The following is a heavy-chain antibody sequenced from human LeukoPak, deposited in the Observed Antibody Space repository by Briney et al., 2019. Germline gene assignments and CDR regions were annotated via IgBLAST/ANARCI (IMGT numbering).Heavy chain of an antibody. CDR1: GFTFSSYG. D-gene: IGHD3-22*01. CDR2: IRYDGSNK. V-gene: IGHV3-30*02. J-gene: IGHJ4*02. CDR3: ARGTYYYDSSGPPQDY. Sequence: GGSLRLSCAASGFTFSSYGMHWVRQAPGKGLEWVAFIRYDGSNKYYADSVKGRFAISRDNSKNTLYLQMNSLRAEDTAVYYCARGTYYYDSSGPPQDYWGQGTLVTVSS.